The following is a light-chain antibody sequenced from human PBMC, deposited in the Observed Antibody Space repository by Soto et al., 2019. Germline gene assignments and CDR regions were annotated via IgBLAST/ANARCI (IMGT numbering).Light chain of an antibody. CDR1: QSVGSS. CDR3: QQRRNWPPGIP. Sequence: IGVTKSAATLSLSPGERATLSCRASQSVGSSLAWYQQKPGQAPRLLIYDASNRATGIPARFSGSGSGTDFTLTISSLEPQDFAVYYCQQRRNWPPGIPFGQGTRLEIK. CDR2: DAS. V-gene: IGKV3-11*01. J-gene: IGKJ5*01.